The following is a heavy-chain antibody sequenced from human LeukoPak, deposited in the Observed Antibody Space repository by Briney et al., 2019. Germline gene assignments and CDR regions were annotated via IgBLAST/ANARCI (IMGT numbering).Heavy chain of an antibody. J-gene: IGHJ4*02. V-gene: IGHV4-31*03. CDR1: GGSISSGGYY. Sequence: SETLSLTCTVSGGSISSGGYYWSWIRQHPGKGLEWIGYIYYSGSTYYNPSLKSRVTISVDTSKNQFSLKLSSVTAADTAVYYCARDVANIAAAGYFDYWGQGTLVTVSS. CDR2: IYYSGST. D-gene: IGHD6-13*01. CDR3: ARDVANIAAAGYFDY.